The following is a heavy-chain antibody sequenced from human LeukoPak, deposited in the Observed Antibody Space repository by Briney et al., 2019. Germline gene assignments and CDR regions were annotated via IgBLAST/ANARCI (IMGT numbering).Heavy chain of an antibody. J-gene: IGHJ3*02. Sequence: ASVKVSCKASGYTFTSYYMHWVRQAPGQGLEWMGIINPSGGSTSYAQKFQGRVTMTRDTSTSTAYMELRSLRSDDTAVYYCARVTEFKVFDIWGQGTMVTVSS. CDR2: INPSGGST. CDR3: ARVTEFKVFDI. CDR1: GYTFTSYY. V-gene: IGHV1-46*01. D-gene: IGHD2/OR15-2a*01.